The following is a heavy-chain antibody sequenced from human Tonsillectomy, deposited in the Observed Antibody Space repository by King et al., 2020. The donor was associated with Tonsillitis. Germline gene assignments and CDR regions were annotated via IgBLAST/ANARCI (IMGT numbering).Heavy chain of an antibody. Sequence: VQLVESGGGLVQPGGSLRLSCAASGFSFNYYNINWVRQAPGKGLEWVSYISPSGTTIYYADSVKGRFTISRDNAKNSLYLQMNSLRDEDTAVYYCARGSYDSSDYPDDVFDIWGQGTMVTVSS. D-gene: IGHD3-22*01. CDR1: GFSFNYYN. J-gene: IGHJ3*02. CDR2: ISPSGTTI. V-gene: IGHV3-48*02. CDR3: ARGSYDSSDYPDDVFDI.